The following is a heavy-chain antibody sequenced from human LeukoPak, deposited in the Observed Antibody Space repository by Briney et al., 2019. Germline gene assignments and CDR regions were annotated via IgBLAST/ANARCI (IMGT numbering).Heavy chain of an antibody. Sequence: SETLSLTCTVSGGSISSYYWSWIRQPPGKGLEWIGYIYYSGSTNYNPSLKSRVTISVDTSKNQFSLKLSSVTAADTAVYYCARGGQYYDFWGGYYPNWFDPWGQGTLVTVSS. CDR2: IYYSGST. CDR1: GGSISSYY. J-gene: IGHJ5*02. CDR3: ARGGQYYDFWGGYYPNWFDP. V-gene: IGHV4-59*01. D-gene: IGHD3-3*01.